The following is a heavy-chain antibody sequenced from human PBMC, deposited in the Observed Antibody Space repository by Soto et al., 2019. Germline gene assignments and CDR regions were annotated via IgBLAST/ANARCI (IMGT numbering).Heavy chain of an antibody. CDR2: INHRGST. J-gene: IGHJ5*02. V-gene: IGHV4-34*01. Sequence: ETLRLTYAVYGGSLRGYYWRGSRHPPGKGLEWIGEINHRGSTNYNPSLKSRVTISVGTAENQFSLKLSSVTAADTAVYYCARVFFCGYSHARDWFDPPG. CDR1: GGSLRGYY. CDR3: ARVFFCGYSHARDWFDP. D-gene: IGHD5-18*01.